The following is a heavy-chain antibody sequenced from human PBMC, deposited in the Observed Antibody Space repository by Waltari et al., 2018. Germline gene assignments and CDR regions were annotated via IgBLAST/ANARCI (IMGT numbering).Heavy chain of an antibody. Sequence: QVQLVLSGAEVLKPGASVRVTCQASGYIFSNYEINWVRQAAGQGPEWMGWGKRNSGAEAYAQKFQGRITKTGDTSTSTAYMELSNLRSDDTAVLYCARGRDVFANFDYNWFDPWGQGTLVTVSS. CDR1: GYIFSNYE. V-gene: IGHV1-8*02. CDR2: GKRNSGAE. J-gene: IGHJ5*02. D-gene: IGHD3-3*01. CDR3: ARGRDVFANFDYNWFDP.